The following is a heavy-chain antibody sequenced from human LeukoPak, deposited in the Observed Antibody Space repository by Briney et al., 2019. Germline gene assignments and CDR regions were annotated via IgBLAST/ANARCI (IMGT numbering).Heavy chain of an antibody. CDR3: ARGYGGYVGY. CDR2: ISSSSSYT. Sequence: PGGSLRLSCAASGFTFTNYWMSWIRQAPGKGLEWVSYISSSSSYTNYADSVKGRFTISRDNAKNSLYLQMNSLRAEDTAVYYCARGYGGYVGYWGQGTLVTVSS. CDR1: GFTFTNYW. V-gene: IGHV3-11*03. J-gene: IGHJ4*02. D-gene: IGHD5-12*01.